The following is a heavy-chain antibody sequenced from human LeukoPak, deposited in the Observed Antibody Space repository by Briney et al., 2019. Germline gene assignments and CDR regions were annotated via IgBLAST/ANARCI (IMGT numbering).Heavy chain of an antibody. CDR3: ARDRGRYYDFWSGYNNWFDP. D-gene: IGHD3-3*01. V-gene: IGHV4-39*07. CDR2: IYYSGST. CDR1: GGSISSSSYY. J-gene: IGHJ5*02. Sequence: PSETLSLTCTVSGGSISSSSYYWGWIRQPPGKGLERIGSIYYSGSTYYNPSLKSRVTISVDTSKNQFSLKLSSVTAADTAVYYCARDRGRYYDFWSGYNNWFDPWGQGTLVTVSS.